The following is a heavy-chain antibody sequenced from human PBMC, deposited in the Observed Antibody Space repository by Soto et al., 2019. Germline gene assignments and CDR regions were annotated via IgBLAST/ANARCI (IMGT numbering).Heavy chain of an antibody. J-gene: IGHJ4*02. CDR2: IYTNGDT. V-gene: IGHV4-4*07. Sequence: SETLSLTCTVSGGSITNYYWTWIRQPAGKGLEWIGRIYTNGDTNYNPSLKSRITMSVDTSKNQFSLNLSSVTAADTAVYYCARDYYGSGSRFDNWGQGALVTVSS. CDR1: GGSITNYY. D-gene: IGHD3-10*01. CDR3: ARDYYGSGSRFDN.